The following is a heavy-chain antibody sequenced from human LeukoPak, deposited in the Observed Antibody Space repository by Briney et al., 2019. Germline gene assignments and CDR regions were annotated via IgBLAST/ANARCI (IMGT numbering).Heavy chain of an antibody. CDR2: IYYSGST. Sequence: SETLSLTCTVSGGSISGYYYNWIRQPPGKGLEWIGSIYYSGSTYYNPSLKSRVTISVDTSRNQFSLKLSSVTAADTAVYYCVSLDTAMAVSGMDAWGQGTTVTVSS. CDR3: VSLDTAMAVSGMDA. CDR1: GGSISGYY. J-gene: IGHJ6*02. D-gene: IGHD5-18*01. V-gene: IGHV4-59*05.